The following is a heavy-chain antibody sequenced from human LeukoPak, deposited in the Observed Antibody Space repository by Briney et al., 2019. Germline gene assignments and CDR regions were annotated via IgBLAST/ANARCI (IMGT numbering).Heavy chain of an antibody. CDR2: INTNTGNP. CDR3: ARGMNSSSWYYYYYYYMDV. V-gene: IGHV7-4-1*02. J-gene: IGHJ6*03. D-gene: IGHD6-13*01. CDR1: GYNFIGYY. Sequence: ASVKVSCKASGYNFIGYYIHWVRQAPGQGLEWMGWINTNTGNPTYAQGFTGRFVFSLDTSVSTAYLQISSLKAEDTAVYYCARGMNSSSWYYYYYYYMDVWGKGTTVTVSS.